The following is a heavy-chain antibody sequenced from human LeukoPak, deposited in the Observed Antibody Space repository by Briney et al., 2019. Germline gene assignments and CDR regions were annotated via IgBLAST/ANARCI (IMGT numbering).Heavy chain of an antibody. CDR1: GGSISSGSYY. J-gene: IGHJ5*02. CDR2: INHSGST. CDR3: ARGPIVVVVAAYSRYWFDP. D-gene: IGHD2-15*01. V-gene: IGHV4-39*07. Sequence: SETLSLTCTVSGGSISSGSYYWSWIRQPPGKGLEWIGEINHSGSTNYNPSLKSRVTISVDTSKNQFSLKLSSVTAADTAVYYCARGPIVVVVAAYSRYWFDPWGQGTLVTVSS.